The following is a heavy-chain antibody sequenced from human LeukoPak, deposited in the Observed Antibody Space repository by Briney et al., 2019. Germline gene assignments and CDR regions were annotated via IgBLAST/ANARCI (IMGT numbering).Heavy chain of an antibody. Sequence: SQTLSLTCTVSGGSISSGGYYWSWIRQPPGKGLEWIGYIYHSGSTYYNPSLKSRATISVDRSKNQFSLKLSSVTAADTAVYYCARRYCSSTSCASDYWGQGTLVTVSS. J-gene: IGHJ4*02. CDR2: IYHSGST. CDR3: ARRYCSSTSCASDY. D-gene: IGHD2-2*01. CDR1: GGSISSGGYY. V-gene: IGHV4-30-2*01.